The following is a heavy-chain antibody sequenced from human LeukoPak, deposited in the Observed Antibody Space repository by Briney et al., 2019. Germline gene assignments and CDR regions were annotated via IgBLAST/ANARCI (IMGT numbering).Heavy chain of an antibody. J-gene: IGHJ4*02. D-gene: IGHD1-26*01. CDR1: GGSISSYY. CDR3: ARATHSGSLAPFDF. CDR2: IYYSGST. Sequence: SETLSLTCTVSGGSISSYYWSWIRQPPGKGLEWIGYIYYSGSTNYNPSLKSRVTISVDTSKNQFSLKLSSVTAADTAVYYCARATHSGSLAPFDFWGQGTLVTVFS. V-gene: IGHV4-59*12.